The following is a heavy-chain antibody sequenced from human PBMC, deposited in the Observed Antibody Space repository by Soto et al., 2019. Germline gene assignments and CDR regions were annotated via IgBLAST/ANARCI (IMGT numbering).Heavy chain of an antibody. Sequence: PSQTLSLTCAISGDSVSTNTAAWNWIRQSPSRGLEWLGRTYYRSKWFNDYAESVKSRMTINPDTSKSLFSLQLNSVTPEDTAVYYCAKARSEPDAYLYGLDVWGQGTPVTVSS. CDR1: GDSVSTNTAA. D-gene: IGHD2-21*01. CDR3: AKARSEPDAYLYGLDV. CDR2: TYYRSKWFN. V-gene: IGHV6-1*01. J-gene: IGHJ6*02.